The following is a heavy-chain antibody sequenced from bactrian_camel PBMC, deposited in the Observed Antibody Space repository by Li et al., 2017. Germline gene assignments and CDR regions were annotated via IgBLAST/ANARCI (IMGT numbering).Heavy chain of an antibody. D-gene: IGHD1*01. V-gene: IGHV3S53*01. J-gene: IGHJ4*01. CDR3: AADQYAFNLGNAYRY. Sequence: HVQLVESGGGSVQAGGSLRLSCAASGYTVSSGCMGWFRQAPGKEREGVAGIVSGGRTSYANVVKGRFTISRDDANSTLLLQMTSLKPGDSAMYCCAADQYAFNLGNAYRYWGQGTQVTVS. CDR1: GYTVSSGC. CDR2: IVSGGRT.